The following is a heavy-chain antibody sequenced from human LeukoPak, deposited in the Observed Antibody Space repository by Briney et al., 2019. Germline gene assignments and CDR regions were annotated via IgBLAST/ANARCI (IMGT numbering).Heavy chain of an antibody. Sequence: GGSLRLSCAASGFTFSSYAMSWVRQAPGKGLEWVSAISGSGGSTYYADSVKGRFTISRDNSKNTLYLQMNSLRAEDTAVYYCSKDLSYSSGWGDYYYYGMDVWGQGTTVTVSS. CDR2: ISGSGGST. D-gene: IGHD6-19*01. V-gene: IGHV3-23*01. CDR1: GFTFSSYA. CDR3: SKDLSYSSGWGDYYYYGMDV. J-gene: IGHJ6*02.